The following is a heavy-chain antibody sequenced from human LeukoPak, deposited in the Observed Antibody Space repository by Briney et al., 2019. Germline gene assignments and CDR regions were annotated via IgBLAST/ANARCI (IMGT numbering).Heavy chain of an antibody. CDR1: GFTFSSYA. V-gene: IGHV3-30-3*02. J-gene: IGHJ6*02. Sequence: GRSLRLSCAASGFTFSSYAMHWVRQAPGKGLEWVAVISYDGSNKYYADSVKGRFTISRDNSKNTLYLQMNSLRAEDTAVYYCAKSQGYYYYYGMDVWGQGTTVTVSS. CDR3: AKSQGYYYYYGMDV. CDR2: ISYDGSNK.